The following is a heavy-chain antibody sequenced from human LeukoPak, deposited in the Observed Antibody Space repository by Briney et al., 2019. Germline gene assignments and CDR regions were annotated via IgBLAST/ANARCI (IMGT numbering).Heavy chain of an antibody. CDR2: ISYDGSTK. V-gene: IGHV3-30*18. Sequence: GGSLRLSCAASGFTFSDYAMHWVRQAPGKGLEWMVFISYDGSTKYYADSVKGRFTISRDNSKSTLYLQVNSLRAEDTAVYYCAKSYGSESYLWYFDLWGRGTLVTVSS. D-gene: IGHD3-10*01. J-gene: IGHJ2*01. CDR3: AKSYGSESYLWYFDL. CDR1: GFTFSDYA.